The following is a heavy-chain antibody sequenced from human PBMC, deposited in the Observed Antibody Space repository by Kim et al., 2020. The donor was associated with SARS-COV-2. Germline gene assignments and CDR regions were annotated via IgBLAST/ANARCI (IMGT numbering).Heavy chain of an antibody. CDR2: ITGSGGRT. J-gene: IGHJ4*02. CDR1: GFTFINYA. D-gene: IGHD3-22*01. CDR3: AKNYYETTGLAWDLISIDY. V-gene: IGHV3-23*01. Sequence: GGSLRLSCAASGFTFINYAMNWVRQAPGKGLEWVSTITGSGGRTYYADSVKGRFTISRDNSKNMLNLQMDSLRADDTAVYYCAKNYYETTGLAWDLISIDYWGQGTLVTVSS.